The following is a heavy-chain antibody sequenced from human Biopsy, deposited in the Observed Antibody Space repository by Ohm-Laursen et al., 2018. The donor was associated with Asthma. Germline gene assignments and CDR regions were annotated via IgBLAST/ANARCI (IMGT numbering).Heavy chain of an antibody. Sequence: SQTLSLTCTVSGGSISTYYWSWIRQPPGKGLEWIGYISHSGSTYFNPSLKSRVTISLDRTKSQFSLKLSSVTAADTALYYCARAQAAQYYYGMDVWGQGTTVIVSS. V-gene: IGHV4-30-2*01. D-gene: IGHD6-6*01. CDR3: ARAQAAQYYYGMDV. J-gene: IGHJ6*02. CDR1: GGSISTYY. CDR2: ISHSGST.